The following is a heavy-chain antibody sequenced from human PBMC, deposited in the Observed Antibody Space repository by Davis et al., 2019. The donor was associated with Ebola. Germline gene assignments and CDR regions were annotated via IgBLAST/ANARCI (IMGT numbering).Heavy chain of an antibody. CDR3: ALGRGWEPKRSWFDP. CDR2: IYTSGST. CDR1: GGSISSYY. J-gene: IGHJ5*02. D-gene: IGHD1-26*01. V-gene: IGHV4-4*07. Sequence: PSETLSLTCTVSGGSISSYYWSWIRQPAGKGLEWIGRIYTSGSTNYNPSLKSRVTMSVDTSKNQFSLKLSSVTAADTAVYYCALGRGWEPKRSWFDPWGQGTLVTVSS.